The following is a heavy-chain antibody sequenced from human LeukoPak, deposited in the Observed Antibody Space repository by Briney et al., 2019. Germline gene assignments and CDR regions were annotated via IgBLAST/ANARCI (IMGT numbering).Heavy chain of an antibody. V-gene: IGHV3-21*01. J-gene: IGHJ4*02. Sequence: GGSLRLSCAASGFTFSSYSMNWVRQAPGKGLEWVSSISSSSSYIYYADSVKGRFTISRDNAKNSLYLQMNSLRAEDTAVYYCARDPMTTVTPYYSDYWGQGTLVTVSS. CDR1: GFTFSSYS. CDR2: ISSSSSYI. D-gene: IGHD4-11*01. CDR3: ARDPMTTVTPYYSDY.